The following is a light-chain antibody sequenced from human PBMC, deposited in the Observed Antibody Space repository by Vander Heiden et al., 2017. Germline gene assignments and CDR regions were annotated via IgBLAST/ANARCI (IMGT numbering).Light chain of an antibody. CDR1: QYISDH. J-gene: IGKJ4*01. CDR2: TAT. V-gene: IGKV1-39*01. Sequence: DIQMTQSPSPLPASVGDRVSITCRASQYISDHLNWYQQKAGEAPKLLIYTATSLQSGVPSRFSGSGSGTDFTITISSLQPEDFATYYCQQSYSSLLTFGGGTKVEIK. CDR3: QQSYSSLLT.